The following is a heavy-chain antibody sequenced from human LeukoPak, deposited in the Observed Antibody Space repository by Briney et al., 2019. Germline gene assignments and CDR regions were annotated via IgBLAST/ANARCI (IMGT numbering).Heavy chain of an antibody. J-gene: IGHJ4*02. V-gene: IGHV4-4*02. CDR2: IYHSGST. D-gene: IGHD6-19*01. CDR1: GGSISSSNW. CDR3: ARVPRKGIAVAGTVDY. Sequence: SETLSLTCAVSGGSISSSNWSSWVRQPPGKGLEWIGEIYHSGSTNYNPSLKSRVTISVDKSKNQFSLKLSSVTAADTAVYYCARVPRKGIAVAGTVDYWGQGTLVTVSS.